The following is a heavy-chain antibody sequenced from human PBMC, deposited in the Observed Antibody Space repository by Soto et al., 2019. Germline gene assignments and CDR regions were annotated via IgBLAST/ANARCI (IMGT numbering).Heavy chain of an antibody. D-gene: IGHD5-12*01. CDR1: GGSISSYY. CDR2: IYYSGST. Sequence: SETLSLTCTVSGGSISSYYWSWIRQPPGKGLEWIGYIYYSGSTNYNPSLKSRVTISVDTSKNQFSLKLSSVTAADTAVYYCVRHEKRLRFYVRFDYWGQGTLVTVSS. CDR3: VRHEKRLRFYVRFDY. V-gene: IGHV4-59*08. J-gene: IGHJ4*02.